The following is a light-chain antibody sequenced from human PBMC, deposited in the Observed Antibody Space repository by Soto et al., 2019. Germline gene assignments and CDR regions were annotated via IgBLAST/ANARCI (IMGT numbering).Light chain of an antibody. CDR1: SSDVGGYNY. CDR2: EVS. CDR3: VSYAGTAYV. Sequence: QSALTQPPSASGSPGQSVTISCTGTSSDVGGYNYVSWYQQYPGKVPKLIIYEVSERPSGVPDRFSGSKSGNTVSLTVSGLRPEVEADYYCVSYAGTAYVFGTGTKLTVL. J-gene: IGLJ1*01. V-gene: IGLV2-8*01.